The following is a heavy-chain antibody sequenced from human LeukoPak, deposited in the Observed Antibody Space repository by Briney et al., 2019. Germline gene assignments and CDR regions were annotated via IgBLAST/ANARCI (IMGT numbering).Heavy chain of an antibody. V-gene: IGHV4-59*11. J-gene: IGHJ3*01. CDR3: ARDPTTVTKGFDV. Sequence: SETLSLTCSVSDDSFNTHYWTWIRHPPGKGLEWIGYISSTGSTNYNPSLKSRVTITIDTSKKQFSLKMTSVTAADTAVYYCARDPTTVTKGFDVWGQGTMVTVSS. CDR1: DDSFNTHY. D-gene: IGHD4-17*01. CDR2: ISSTGST.